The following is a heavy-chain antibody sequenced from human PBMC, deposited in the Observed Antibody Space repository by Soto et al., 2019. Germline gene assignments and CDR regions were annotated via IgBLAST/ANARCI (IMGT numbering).Heavy chain of an antibody. J-gene: IGHJ4*02. V-gene: IGHV1-2*02. Sequence: QVQLVQSGAEVKKPGASVKVSCKASGYTFTDYYMLWVRQAPGQGLEWMGWINPNSGGTNYAQKFQGRVTMTGDPSISTAYMELSSLRSDDTAVYYCASVGRSGWYTPFDYWGPGIPVTVSS. CDR1: GYTFTDYY. CDR2: INPNSGGT. CDR3: ASVGRSGWYTPFDY. D-gene: IGHD6-19*01.